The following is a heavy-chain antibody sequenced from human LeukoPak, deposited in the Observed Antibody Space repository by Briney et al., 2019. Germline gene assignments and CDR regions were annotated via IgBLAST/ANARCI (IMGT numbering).Heavy chain of an antibody. CDR1: GFTFSSYA. Sequence: PGGSLRLSCAAFGFTFSSYAMSWVRQAPGKGLEWVSAISGSGGSTYYADSVKGRFTISRDNSKNTLYLQMNSLRAEDTAVYYCARVHRNPRYSGWFDVYFDYWGQGTLVTVSS. CDR3: ARVHRNPRYSGWFDVYFDY. D-gene: IGHD6-19*01. V-gene: IGHV3-23*01. J-gene: IGHJ4*02. CDR2: ISGSGGST.